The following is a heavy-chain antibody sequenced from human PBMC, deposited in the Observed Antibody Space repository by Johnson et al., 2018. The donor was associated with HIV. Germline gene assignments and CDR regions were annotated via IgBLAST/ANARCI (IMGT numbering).Heavy chain of an antibody. CDR2: ISYDGSNK. CDR3: AVLCSGCADAFDM. V-gene: IGHV3-33*05. Sequence: QVQVVESGGGVVQPGRSLRLSCAASGFTFSSYAMHWVRQDPGKGLEWVAVISYDGSNKYYVDSVKGRFTISRDNAKNSLYLQMNSLRAEDRAVYYCAVLCSGCADAFDMWGQGTMVTVS. D-gene: IGHD3-10*01. CDR1: GFTFSSYA. J-gene: IGHJ3*02.